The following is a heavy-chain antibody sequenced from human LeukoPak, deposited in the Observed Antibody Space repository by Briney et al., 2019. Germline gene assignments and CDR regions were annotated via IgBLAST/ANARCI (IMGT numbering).Heavy chain of an antibody. CDR2: ISGSGGTT. CDR1: GFTFSSYA. J-gene: IGHJ4*02. Sequence: GGSLRLSCAASGFTFSSYAMSWVRQPPGKGLEWVSAISGSGGTTYYADSVKGRFTISRENSKNTLYLQMNSLRAEDTAVYYCAKGGHDSYGTYFDYWGQGTLVTVSS. D-gene: IGHD5-18*01. CDR3: AKGGHDSYGTYFDY. V-gene: IGHV3-23*01.